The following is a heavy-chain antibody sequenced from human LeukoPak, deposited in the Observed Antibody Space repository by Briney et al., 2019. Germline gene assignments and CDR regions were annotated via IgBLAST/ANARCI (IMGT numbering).Heavy chain of an antibody. CDR3: AREGPSPTAPDAFDI. J-gene: IGHJ3*02. D-gene: IGHD1-14*01. V-gene: IGHV1-8*01. Sequence: GASVKVSCKASGYTFTSYDINWVRQATGQGLEWMGWMNPNSGNTGYAQKFQGRVTMTRNTSISTAYMELSSLRSGDAAVYYCAREGPSPTAPDAFDIRGQGTMVTVSS. CDR2: MNPNSGNT. CDR1: GYTFTSYD.